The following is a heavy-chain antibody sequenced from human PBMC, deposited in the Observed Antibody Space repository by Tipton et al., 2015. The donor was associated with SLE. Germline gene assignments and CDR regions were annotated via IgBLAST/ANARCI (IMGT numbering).Heavy chain of an antibody. Sequence: TLSLTCAVYGGSFSGYYWSWIRQPPGKGLEWSGEINHSGSTNYNPSLKSRVTISVDTSKNQFSLKLSSVTAADTAVYYCAREGDSSGSDYWGQGTLVTVSS. D-gene: IGHD3-22*01. CDR3: AREGDSSGSDY. J-gene: IGHJ4*02. V-gene: IGHV4-34*01. CDR1: GGSFSGYY. CDR2: INHSGST.